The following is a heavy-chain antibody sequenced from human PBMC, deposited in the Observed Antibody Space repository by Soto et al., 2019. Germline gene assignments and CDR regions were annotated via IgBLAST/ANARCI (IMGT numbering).Heavy chain of an antibody. Sequence: SETLSLTCTVSGGSTSSDNYWSWIRQPPGKGLEWIGHIYYSGNTDYNPSLKSRLAISIDTSKNHFSLKLSSVTAADTAVYFCAREGGESSDGLYYFASWDQGSLGTVSS. CDR2: IYYSGNT. CDR3: AREGGESSDGLYYFAS. V-gene: IGHV4-30-4*01. J-gene: IGHJ4*02. D-gene: IGHD3-16*01. CDR1: GGSTSSDNY.